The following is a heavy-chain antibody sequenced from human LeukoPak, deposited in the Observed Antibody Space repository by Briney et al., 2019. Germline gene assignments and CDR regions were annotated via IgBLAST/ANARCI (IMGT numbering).Heavy chain of an antibody. V-gene: IGHV4-39*01. J-gene: IGHJ4*02. CDR3: ASHSLTVTTVDY. Sequence: PSETLSLTCTVSGGSISSSSYYWGWIRQPPGKGLEWIGSIYYSGSTYYNPSLKSRVTISVDTSKNQFSLKLSSVTAAGTAVYYCASHSLTVTTVDYWGQGTLVTVSS. D-gene: IGHD4-17*01. CDR2: IYYSGST. CDR1: GGSISSSSYY.